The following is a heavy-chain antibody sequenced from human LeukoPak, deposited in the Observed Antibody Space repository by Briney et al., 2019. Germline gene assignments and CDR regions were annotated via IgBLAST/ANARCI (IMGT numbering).Heavy chain of an antibody. CDR1: GFTLSSYA. CDR2: ISYDGSKK. CDR3: AKDSGGGTGALSYFDY. V-gene: IGHV3-30-3*01. D-gene: IGHD3-16*01. J-gene: IGHJ4*02. Sequence: SLRLSCAASGFTLSSYAMHWVRQAPGKGLEWVAVISYDGSKKYYANSVKGRFTISRDNSKNTLYLQMNSLRAEDTAVYYCAKDSGGGTGALSYFDYWGQGTLVTVSS.